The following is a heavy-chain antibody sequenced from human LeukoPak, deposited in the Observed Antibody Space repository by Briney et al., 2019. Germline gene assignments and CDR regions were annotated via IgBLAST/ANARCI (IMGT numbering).Heavy chain of an antibody. D-gene: IGHD3-22*01. CDR1: GFTFSSYS. CDR3: ARDGENYDSSGYYYAFDI. CDR2: ISSSSSYI. J-gene: IGHJ3*02. V-gene: IGHV3-21*01. Sequence: GGSLRLSCAASGFTFSSYSMNWVRQAPGKGLEWVSSISSSSSYIYYADSVKGRFTISRDNAKNSLYLQMNSLRAEDTAVYYCARDGENYDSSGYYYAFDIWGQGTMVTVSS.